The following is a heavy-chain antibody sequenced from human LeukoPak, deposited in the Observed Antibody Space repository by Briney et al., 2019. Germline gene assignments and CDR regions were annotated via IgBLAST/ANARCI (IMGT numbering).Heavy chain of an antibody. D-gene: IGHD3-9*01. Sequence: GGSLRLSCAASGFSISTYWMHWVRQAPGKGLVWVSRINSNGRSTSYADSVKGRFTISRDKAKNTLYLQMNGLRAEDTVVYYCARDAGYGPDTFHIWGQGTMVTVSS. CDR2: INSNGRST. CDR1: GFSISTYW. CDR3: ARDAGYGPDTFHI. V-gene: IGHV3-74*01. J-gene: IGHJ3*02.